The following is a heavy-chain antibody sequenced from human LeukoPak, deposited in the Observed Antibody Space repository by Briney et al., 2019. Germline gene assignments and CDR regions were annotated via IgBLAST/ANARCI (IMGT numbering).Heavy chain of an antibody. J-gene: IGHJ4*02. V-gene: IGHV1-69*04. D-gene: IGHD6-13*01. Sequence: SVKLSFTASGGTFSIYAISWGRHAPGQGRGWMGSMITIFSIGNYAQKSQGSHTNTTHKSTSTAYIELSSPRSEDTGMSYCARDGTAAAGLFDYWGQRTLVTVSS. CDR2: MITIFSIG. CDR3: ARDGTAAAGLFDY. CDR1: GGTFSIYA.